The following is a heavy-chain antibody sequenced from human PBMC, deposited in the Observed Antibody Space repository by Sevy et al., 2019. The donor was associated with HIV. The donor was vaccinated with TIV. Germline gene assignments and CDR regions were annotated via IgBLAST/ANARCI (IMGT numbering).Heavy chain of an antibody. CDR2: MRFDGGNT. CDR1: GFTFSTYG. CDR3: ARDLEFYDYGDYGPAFMPDY. V-gene: IGHV3-33*01. D-gene: IGHD4-17*01. J-gene: IGHJ4*02. Sequence: GGSLRLSCAASGFTFSTYGMHWVRQAPGKGLEWVAVMRFDGGNTYYADSVKGRFTISRDIAKNTLHLQMNSLRAEDTAVYYCARDLEFYDYGDYGPAFMPDYWGQGTLVTVSS.